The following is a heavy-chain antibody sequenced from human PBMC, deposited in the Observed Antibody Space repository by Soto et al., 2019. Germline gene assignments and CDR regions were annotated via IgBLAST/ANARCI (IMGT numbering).Heavy chain of an antibody. D-gene: IGHD1-26*01. CDR1: GFTFSSYG. CDR3: ATSIVGAPRTYYYYGMDV. V-gene: IGHV3-30*03. J-gene: IGHJ6*02. Sequence: GGSLRLSCAASGFTFSSYGMHWVRQAPGKGLEWVAVISYDGSNKYYADSVKGRFTISRDNSKNTLYLQMNSLRAEDTAVYYCATSIVGAPRTYYYYGMDVWGQGTTVTVSS. CDR2: ISYDGSNK.